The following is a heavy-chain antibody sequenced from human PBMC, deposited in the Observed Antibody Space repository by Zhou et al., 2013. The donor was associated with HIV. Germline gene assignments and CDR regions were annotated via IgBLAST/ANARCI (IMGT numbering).Heavy chain of an antibody. CDR2: INPSGGST. Sequence: QVQLVQSGAEVKKPGASVKVSCKASGYTFTSYYMHWVRQAPGQGLEWMGIINPSGGSTSYAQKFQGRVTMTRDTSTSTVYMELSSLRSDDTAVYYCARDRTDYYDSSAYYPNWFDPGAREPWSPSP. D-gene: IGHD3-22*01. J-gene: IGHJ5*02. V-gene: IGHV1-46*01. CDR1: GYTFTSYY. CDR3: ARDRTDYYDSSAYYPNWFDP.